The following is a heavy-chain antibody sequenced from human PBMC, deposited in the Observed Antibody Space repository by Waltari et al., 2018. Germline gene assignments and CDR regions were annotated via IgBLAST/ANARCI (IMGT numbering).Heavy chain of an antibody. CDR3: ARQPNDFWSGYYTYGMDV. Sequence: EVQLVQSGAEVKKPGESLKISCKGSGYSFTSYWIGWVRQMPGKGLEWMGIIYPGDSETRYSPSFQGQVTISADKSISTAYLQWSSLKASDTAMYYCARQPNDFWSGYYTYGMDVWGQGTTVTVSS. J-gene: IGHJ6*02. CDR1: GYSFTSYW. V-gene: IGHV5-51*01. CDR2: IYPGDSET. D-gene: IGHD3-3*01.